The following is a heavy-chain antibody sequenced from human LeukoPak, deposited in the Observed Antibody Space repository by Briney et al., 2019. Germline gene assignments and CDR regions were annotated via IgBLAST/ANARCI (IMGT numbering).Heavy chain of an antibody. CDR3: AAGGVSGSYYPFDY. Sequence: GASVKVSCKASGFTFTSSAVQWVRQARGQRLEWTGWIVVGSGNTNYAQKFQERVTITRDMSTSTAYMELSSLRSEDTAVYYCAAGGVSGSYYPFDYWGQGTLVTVSS. CDR2: IVVGSGNT. CDR1: GFTFTSSA. D-gene: IGHD1-26*01. J-gene: IGHJ4*02. V-gene: IGHV1-58*01.